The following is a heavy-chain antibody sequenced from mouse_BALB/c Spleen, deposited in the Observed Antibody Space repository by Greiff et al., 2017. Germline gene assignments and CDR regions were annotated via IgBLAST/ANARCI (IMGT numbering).Heavy chain of an antibody. CDR1: GYAFSSSW. D-gene: IGHD4-1*02. CDR2: IYPGDGDT. Sequence: VKLVESGPELVKPGASVKISCKASGYAFSSSWMNWVKQRPGQGLEWIGRIYPGDGDTNYNGKFKGKATLTADKSSSTAYMQLSSLTSVDSAVYFCAPQLGRAMDYWGQGTSVTGAS. CDR3: APQLGRAMDY. J-gene: IGHJ4*01. V-gene: IGHV1-82*01.